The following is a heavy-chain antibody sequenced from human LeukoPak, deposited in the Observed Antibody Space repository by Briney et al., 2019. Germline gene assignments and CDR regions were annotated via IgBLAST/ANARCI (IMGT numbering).Heavy chain of an antibody. J-gene: IGHJ4*02. CDR2: IYHSGST. V-gene: IGHV4-38-2*01. CDR3: AAAVAGKLDY. CDR1: GYSISSGYY. D-gene: IGHD6-19*01. Sequence: KSSETLSLTCAVSGYSISSGYYWGWIRQPPGKGLEWIRSIYHSGSTYYNPSLKSRVTISVDTSKNQFSLKLSSVTAADTAVYYCAAAVAGKLDYWGQGTLVTVSS.